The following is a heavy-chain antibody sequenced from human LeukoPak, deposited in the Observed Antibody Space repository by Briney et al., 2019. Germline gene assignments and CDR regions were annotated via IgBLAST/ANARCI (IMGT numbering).Heavy chain of an antibody. V-gene: IGHV4-31*03. J-gene: IGHJ4*02. CDR2: IYYSGST. CDR1: GGSISSGGYY. CDR3: ARVSPVDTAMAYYFDY. Sequence: TLSLTCTVSGGSISSGGYYWSWIRQHPGKGLEWIGYIYYSGSTYYNPSLKCRVTISVDTSKNQFSLKLTSVTAADTAVCYCARVSPVDTAMAYYFDYWGQGTLVTVSS. D-gene: IGHD5-18*01.